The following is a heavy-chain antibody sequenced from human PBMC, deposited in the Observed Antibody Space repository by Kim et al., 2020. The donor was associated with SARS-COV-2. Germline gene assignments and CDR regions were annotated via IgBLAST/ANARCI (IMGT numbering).Heavy chain of an antibody. V-gene: IGHV4-59*13. CDR1: DGSISHYY. CDR2: IYYTGST. Sequence: SETLSLTCTVSDGSISHYYWSWIRQPPGKGLEWIGYIYYTGSTNYNPSLKRRVTISVDTSKNQFSLKLSSVTAADTAVYYCARGKTYYYGSGSYYILDYWGQGTLVTVSS. CDR3: ARGKTYYYGSGSYYILDY. D-gene: IGHD3-10*01. J-gene: IGHJ4*02.